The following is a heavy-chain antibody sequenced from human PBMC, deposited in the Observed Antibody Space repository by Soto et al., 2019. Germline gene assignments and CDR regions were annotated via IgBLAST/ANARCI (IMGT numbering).Heavy chain of an antibody. CDR3: AKQRADYGSGADTFYFDS. Sequence: PGESLKISCKGSGYSFTSYWISWVRQMPGKGLEWMGRIDPSDSYTNYSPSFQGHVTISADKSISTAYLQWSSLRAEDTALYYCAKQRADYGSGADTFYFDSWGQGALVTVYS. CDR1: GYSFTSYW. CDR2: IDPSDSYT. J-gene: IGHJ4*02. V-gene: IGHV5-10-1*01. D-gene: IGHD3-10*01.